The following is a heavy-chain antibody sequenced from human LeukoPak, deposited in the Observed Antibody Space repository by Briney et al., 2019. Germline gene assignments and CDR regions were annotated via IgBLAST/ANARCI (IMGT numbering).Heavy chain of an antibody. V-gene: IGHV1-2*02. CDR3: ARTMVRGVIIPGY. J-gene: IGHJ4*02. CDR1: GYTFTGYY. D-gene: IGHD3-10*01. CDR2: VNPNSGGT. Sequence: ASVKVSCKPSGYTFTGYYMHWVRQAPGQGLEWMGWVNPNSGGTNYAQKFQGRVTMTRDTSISTAYMELSRLRSDDTAVYYCARTMVRGVIIPGYWGQGTLVTVSS.